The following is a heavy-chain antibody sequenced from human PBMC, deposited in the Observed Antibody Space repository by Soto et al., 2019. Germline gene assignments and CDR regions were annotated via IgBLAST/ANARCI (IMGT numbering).Heavy chain of an antibody. V-gene: IGHV5-10-1*01. Sequence: GESLKISCKGSGYSFTSYWISWVRQMPGKGLEWMGRIDPSDSYTNYSPSFQGHVTISADKSISTAYLQWSSLKASDTAMYYCARVSRFNKVTRGYYYYGMDVWGQGTTVTVSS. D-gene: IGHD4-4*01. CDR1: GYSFTSYW. J-gene: IGHJ6*02. CDR2: IDPSDSYT. CDR3: ARVSRFNKVTRGYYYYGMDV.